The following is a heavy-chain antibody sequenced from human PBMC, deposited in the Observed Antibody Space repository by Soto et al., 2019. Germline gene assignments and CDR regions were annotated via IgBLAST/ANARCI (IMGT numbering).Heavy chain of an antibody. J-gene: IGHJ4*02. D-gene: IGHD6-19*01. V-gene: IGHV3-11*01. CDR1: GFTFSDHY. CDR2: ISSSASAT. Sequence: GGSLRLSCAASGFTFSDHYMSWIRQAPGKGLEWVSYISSSASATYYAESVEGRFTISRDNANNSLYLQMNSLRPEDTAVYYCARRTPIASGPFDYWAQGILVTVS. CDR3: ARRTPIASGPFDY.